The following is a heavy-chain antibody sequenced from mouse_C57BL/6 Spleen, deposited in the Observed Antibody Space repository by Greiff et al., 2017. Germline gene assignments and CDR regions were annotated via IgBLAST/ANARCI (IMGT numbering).Heavy chain of an antibody. CDR2: INPSSGYT. V-gene: IGHV1-4*01. CDR1: GYTFTSYT. J-gene: IGHJ2*01. D-gene: IGHD1-1*01. CDR3: AVPFITTVVATGGFDY. Sequence: VQLQESGAELARPGASVKMSCKASGYTFTSYTMHWVKQRPGQGLEWIGYINPSSGYTKYNQKFKDKATLTADKSSSTAYMQLSSLTSEDSAVYYCAVPFITTVVATGGFDYWGQGTTLTVSS.